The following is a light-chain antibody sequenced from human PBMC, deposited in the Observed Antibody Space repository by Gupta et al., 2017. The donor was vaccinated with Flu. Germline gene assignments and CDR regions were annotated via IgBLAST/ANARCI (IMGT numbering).Light chain of an antibody. Sequence: TISFSRTSSNIGNKFDTWYQHPPGTSPKLLIYDNDKRPSASPDRFSGSNYGTTATLNITGVQAGDEADYYCGTWYRRRTSGVFGGGTKLTVL. CDR2: DND. J-gene: IGLJ3*02. CDR3: GTWYRRRTSGV. CDR1: SSNIGNKF. V-gene: IGLV1-51*01.